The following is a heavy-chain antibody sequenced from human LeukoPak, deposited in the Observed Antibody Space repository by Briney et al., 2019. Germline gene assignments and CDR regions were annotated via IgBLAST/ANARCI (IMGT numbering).Heavy chain of an antibody. CDR3: ARGNTWAYFDF. J-gene: IGHJ4*02. D-gene: IGHD1/OR15-1a*01. CDR2: TYCRSEWYN. CDR1: GDSVSRNSAV. V-gene: IGHV6-1*01. Sequence: SQTLSHTCVISGDSVSRNSAVWNWIRQSPSRGLEWLGRTYCRSEWYNDYAVSVKSRITINPDTSKNQFSLQLNSVTPEDTAVYYCARGNTWAYFDFWGQGTLVTVSS.